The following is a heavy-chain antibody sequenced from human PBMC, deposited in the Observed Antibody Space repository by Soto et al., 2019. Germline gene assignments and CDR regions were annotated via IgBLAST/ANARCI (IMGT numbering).Heavy chain of an antibody. CDR1: GFTFSDHY. J-gene: IGHJ4*02. V-gene: IGHV3-72*01. CDR2: SRNKANSYTT. Sequence: GGSLRLSCVVSGFTFSDHYMDWVRQAPGKGLEWVGRSRNKANSYTTEYAASVRSRFTISRDDSKNSLYLQMNSLKTEDTAVYHCARGRNSFDFWGQGTLVTVSS. CDR3: ARGRNSFDF.